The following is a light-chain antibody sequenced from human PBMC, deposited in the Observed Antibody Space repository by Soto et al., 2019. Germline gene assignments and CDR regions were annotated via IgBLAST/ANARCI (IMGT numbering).Light chain of an antibody. J-gene: IGKJ4*01. Sequence: EIVMTQSPATLSVSPGERATLSCRASQSVSSNLAWYQQKPGQAPRLLIYDASNRATGIPARFSGSGSGTDFTLTISRLEPEDFVVYYCQQYGSSPPLTFGGGTKVDIK. CDR1: QSVSSN. CDR3: QQYGSSPPLT. V-gene: IGKV3-20*01. CDR2: DAS.